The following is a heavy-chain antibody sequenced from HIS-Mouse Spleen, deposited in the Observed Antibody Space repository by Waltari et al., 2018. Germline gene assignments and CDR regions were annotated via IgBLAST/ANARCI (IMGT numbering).Heavy chain of an antibody. V-gene: IGHV4-38-2*02. D-gene: IGHD2-8*01. CDR3: ARDSWAYAIEYFQH. Sequence: QVQLQESGPGLVKPSELLSLTCTVPGYSISSGYYWGWVRQPPGKGLEWIGSIYHSGSTYYNPSLKSRVTISVDTSKNQFSLKLSSVTAADTAVYYCARDSWAYAIEYFQHWGQGTLVTVSS. CDR2: IYHSGST. CDR1: GYSISSGYY. J-gene: IGHJ1*01.